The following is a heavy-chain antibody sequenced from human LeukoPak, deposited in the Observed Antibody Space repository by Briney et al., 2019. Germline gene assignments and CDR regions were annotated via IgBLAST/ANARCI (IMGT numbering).Heavy chain of an antibody. V-gene: IGHV3-74*01. Sequence: GGSLRLSCAASGFTFSGYWMHWVRQAPGKGPVCVSRIDREGTYTTYADSVSGRFTISRDNSKNTLYLQMNSLRAEDTAVYYCAKEMDSSGYGAHDYWGQGTLVTVSS. CDR2: IDREGTYT. CDR3: AKEMDSSGYGAHDY. CDR1: GFTFSGYW. D-gene: IGHD3-22*01. J-gene: IGHJ4*02.